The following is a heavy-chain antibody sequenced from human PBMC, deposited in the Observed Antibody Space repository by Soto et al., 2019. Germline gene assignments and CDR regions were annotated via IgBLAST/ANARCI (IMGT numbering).Heavy chain of an antibody. J-gene: IGHJ6*03. D-gene: IGHD3-10*01. V-gene: IGHV3-23*01. Sequence: GGSLRLSCAASGFTFSSYAMSWVRQAPGKGLEWVSSFSGSGGSTYYADSVKGRFTISRDNSKNTLYLQMNSLRAEDTAVYYCAKDGSGATIYYMDVWGKGTTVTVSS. CDR3: AKDGSGATIYYMDV. CDR1: GFTFSSYA. CDR2: FSGSGGST.